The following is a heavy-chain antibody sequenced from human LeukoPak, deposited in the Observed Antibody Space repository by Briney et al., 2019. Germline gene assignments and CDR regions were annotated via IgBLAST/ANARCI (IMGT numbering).Heavy chain of an antibody. J-gene: IGHJ5*02. CDR2: IYYSGST. V-gene: IGHV4-30-4*08. CDR1: GGSISSGDYY. D-gene: IGHD3-10*01. CDR3: ARSNGYGSGINRLEEDWFDP. Sequence: SQTLSLTCTVSGGSISSGDYYWSWIRQPPGKGLEWIGYIYYSGSTYYNPSLKSRVTISVDTSKNQFSLKLSSVTAADTAVYYCARSNGYGSGINRLEEDWFDPWGQGTLVTVSS.